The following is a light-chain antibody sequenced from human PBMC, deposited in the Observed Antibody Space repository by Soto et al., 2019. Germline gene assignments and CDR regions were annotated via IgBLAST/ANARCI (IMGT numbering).Light chain of an antibody. Sequence: QSVLTQPPSASGSPGQSVTISCTGTSSDVGGYNYVSWYQQHPGKAPKLMIYEVSKRPSGVPDRFSGSKSGNTASLNVSGLQAEDEADYYCSSYAGSNNVVFGGVTKVTVL. CDR3: SSYAGSNNVV. V-gene: IGLV2-8*01. J-gene: IGLJ2*01. CDR1: SSDVGGYNY. CDR2: EVS.